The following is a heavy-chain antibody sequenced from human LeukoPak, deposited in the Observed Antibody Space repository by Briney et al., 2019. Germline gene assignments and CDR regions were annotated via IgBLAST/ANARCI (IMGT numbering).Heavy chain of an antibody. Sequence: PGGSLRLSCAASGFTFSRYDMHWVRQAPGKELEYVSTINSDGDSTYYANSVKGRFTMSRDNSKNTLYLQMGSLRPEDMAVYYCARGNSNYFHYYYMDVWGKGTTVTVSS. CDR1: GFTFSRYD. V-gene: IGHV3-64*01. J-gene: IGHJ6*03. D-gene: IGHD4-11*01. CDR3: ARGNSNYFHYYYMDV. CDR2: INSDGDST.